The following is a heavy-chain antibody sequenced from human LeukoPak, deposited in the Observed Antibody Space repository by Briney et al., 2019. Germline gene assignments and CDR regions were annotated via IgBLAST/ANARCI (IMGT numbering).Heavy chain of an antibody. CDR1: GGSISSSSYY. J-gene: IGHJ4*02. CDR3: AGHAVLTYYYDY. V-gene: IGHV4-39*01. Sequence: SETLSLTCTVSGGSISSSSYYWGWIRQPPGKGLEWIGSIYYSGSTYYNLSLKSRVTISVDTSKNQFSLKLSSVTAADTAVYYCAGHAVLTYYYDYWGQGTLVTVSS. D-gene: IGHD6-19*01. CDR2: IYYSGST.